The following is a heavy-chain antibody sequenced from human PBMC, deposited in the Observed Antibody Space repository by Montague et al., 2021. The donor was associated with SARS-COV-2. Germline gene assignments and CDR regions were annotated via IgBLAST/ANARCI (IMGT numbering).Heavy chain of an antibody. D-gene: IGHD1-26*01. V-gene: IGHV4-34*01. J-gene: IGHJ6*02. CDR2: VSHSGKT. CDR3: ARGQRSRAWRGGRRVYYYFMDV. Sequence: SETLSLTCAVFGGSFSDYYWSWIRQSPGKGLEWIGEVSHSGKTSYNPSLESRVSISLDTSKRQFFLNLDSLTAADTAVFYCARGQRSRAWRGGRRVYYYFMDVWGQGTTVTVSS. CDR1: GGSFSDYY.